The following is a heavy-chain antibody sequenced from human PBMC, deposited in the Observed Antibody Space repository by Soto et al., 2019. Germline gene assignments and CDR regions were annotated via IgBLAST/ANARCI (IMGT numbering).Heavy chain of an antibody. CDR1: GGTFSSYT. CDR3: ARDPPLSGYDYYYYGMDV. D-gene: IGHD5-12*01. Sequence: ASVKVSCKASGGTFSSYTISWVRQAPGQGLEWMGRIIPILGIANYAQKFQGRVTITADKSTSTAYMELSSPRSEDTAVYYCARDPPLSGYDYYYYGMDVWGQGTTVTVSS. J-gene: IGHJ6*02. V-gene: IGHV1-69*04. CDR2: IIPILGIA.